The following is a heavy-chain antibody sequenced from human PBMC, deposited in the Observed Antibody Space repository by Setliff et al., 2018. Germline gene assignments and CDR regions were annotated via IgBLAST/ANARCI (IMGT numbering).Heavy chain of an antibody. CDR2: ISHSGST. CDR3: ARVRYRRRRSYPFHFDY. V-gene: IGHV4-39*02. D-gene: IGHD3-10*01. J-gene: IGHJ4*02. Sequence: KPSETLSLTCTVSGGSISSTTYYWGWIRQAPGEGLEWIGSISHSGSTYYNPSLKSRVIISADTSKGHFSLKLSSVTAAETAVYYCARVRYRRRRSYPFHFDYWGPGTLVTVSS. CDR1: GGSISSTTYY.